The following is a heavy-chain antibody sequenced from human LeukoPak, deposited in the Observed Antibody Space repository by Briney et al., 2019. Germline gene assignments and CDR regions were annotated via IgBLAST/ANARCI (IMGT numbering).Heavy chain of an antibody. Sequence: SETLSLTCTVSGGSISSYYWSWIRQPPGKGLEWIGYIYNSGSTNYNPSLKSRVTISVDTSKNQFSLKLSSVTAADTAVYYCAGSSYGSGSYYYYYGMDVWGQGTMVTVSS. J-gene: IGHJ6*02. CDR3: AGSSYGSGSYYYYYGMDV. D-gene: IGHD3-10*01. CDR2: IYNSGST. V-gene: IGHV4-59*01. CDR1: GGSISSYY.